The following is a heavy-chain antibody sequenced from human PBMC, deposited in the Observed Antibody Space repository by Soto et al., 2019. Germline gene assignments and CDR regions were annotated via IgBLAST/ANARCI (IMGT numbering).Heavy chain of an antibody. CDR1: GGSISSGGYY. V-gene: IGHV4-31*03. CDR3: ARSFGEDNWFDR. J-gene: IGHJ5*02. CDR2: IYYSGST. D-gene: IGHD3-10*01. Sequence: SETLSLTCTVSGGSISSGGYYWSWIRQHPGKGLEWIGYIYYSGSTYYNPSLKSRVTISVDTSKNQFSLKLSSVTAADTAVYYCARSFGEDNWFDRWGQGTLVTVSS.